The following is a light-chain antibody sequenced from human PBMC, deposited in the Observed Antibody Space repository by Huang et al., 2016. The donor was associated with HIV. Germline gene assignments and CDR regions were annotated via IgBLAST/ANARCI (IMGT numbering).Light chain of an antibody. Sequence: EIMMTQSPATLSVAPGGRATLSCRASQNVRNNLAWYQQKPGQAPRLLIYDTSTRASGIPARCSGSVSVTEFTLTISGLQSEDFAFYYCQQYDNWPPGLTFGGGTKIEI. CDR2: DTS. CDR1: QNVRNN. V-gene: IGKV3D-15*01. CDR3: QQYDNWPPGLT. J-gene: IGKJ4*01.